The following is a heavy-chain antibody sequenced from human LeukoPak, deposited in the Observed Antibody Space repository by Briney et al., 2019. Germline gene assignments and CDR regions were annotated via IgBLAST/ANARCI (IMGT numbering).Heavy chain of an antibody. Sequence: SGTLSLTCAGSGGTISSSNWWSWVRQPPGKGLEWIGEIYHNGSTNYNPSLKSRVTISVDKSKNQFSLKLSSVTAADTAVYCCARVSIAVAGTCWYFDLWGRGTLVTVSS. J-gene: IGHJ2*01. CDR3: ARVSIAVAGTCWYFDL. CDR2: IYHNGST. V-gene: IGHV4-4*01. CDR1: GGTISSSNW. D-gene: IGHD6-19*01.